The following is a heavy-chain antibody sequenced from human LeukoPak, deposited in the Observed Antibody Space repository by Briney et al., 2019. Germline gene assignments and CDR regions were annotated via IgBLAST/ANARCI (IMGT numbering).Heavy chain of an antibody. D-gene: IGHD3-22*01. CDR3: AADKPAVDSSGYYDFSLTNNY. J-gene: IGHJ4*02. V-gene: IGHV3-49*04. CDR1: GXTFGXYX. CDR2: IRXXXXXXTT. Sequence: PGRSLRLSCTASGXTFGXYXXXXVRXXXGXXXGXVXXIRXXXXXXTTEYXASVKSRFTISRDDSKSIAYLQMNSLKSEDTAVYYCAADKPAVDSSGYYDFSLTNNYWGQGTMVTVSS.